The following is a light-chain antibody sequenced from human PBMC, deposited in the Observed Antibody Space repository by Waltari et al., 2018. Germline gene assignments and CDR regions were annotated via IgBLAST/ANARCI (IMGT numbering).Light chain of an antibody. CDR2: WAS. CDR3: QQYYSTPT. CDR1: QSVLYSSNNKNY. Sequence: DIVMTQSPDSLAVSLGERATINCKSSQSVLYSSNNKNYLAWYQQKPGQPPKLLIYWASTRESGVPDRFSGSGSGTDFTLTISSLQAEDVVVYYCQQYYSTPTFGQGTKLEIK. V-gene: IGKV4-1*01. J-gene: IGKJ2*01.